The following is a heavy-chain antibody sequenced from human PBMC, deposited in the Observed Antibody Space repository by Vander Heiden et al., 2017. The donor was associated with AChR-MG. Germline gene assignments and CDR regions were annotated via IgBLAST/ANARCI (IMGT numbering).Heavy chain of an antibody. Sequence: QVQLQEPGPGLVKPSATLSLTCTVSGGSISSYYWGWIRQPPGKGLEWIGYIYYSGSTNYNPSLKSRVTISVDTSKNQFSLKLSSVTAADTAVYYCARGIRAITMVRGVRSNWFDPWGQGTLVTVSS. V-gene: IGHV4-59*08. CDR3: ARGIRAITMVRGVRSNWFDP. D-gene: IGHD3-10*01. J-gene: IGHJ5*02. CDR1: GGSISSYY. CDR2: IYYSGST.